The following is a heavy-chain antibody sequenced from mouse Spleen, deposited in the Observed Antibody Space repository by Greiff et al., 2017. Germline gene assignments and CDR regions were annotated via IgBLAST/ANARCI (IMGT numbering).Heavy chain of an antibody. CDR2: IYPGNVNT. V-gene: IGHV1-84*02. D-gene: IGHD4-1*01. J-gene: IGHJ2*01. CDR3: ARYWDSY. CDR1: GYTFTSYY. Sequence: VQRVESGPELVKPGASVRISCKASGYTFTSYYIHWVKQRPGQGLEWIGWIYPGNVNTKYNEKFKGKATLTVDTSSSTAYMQLSSLTSEDTAVYFCARYWDSYWGQGTTLTVSS.